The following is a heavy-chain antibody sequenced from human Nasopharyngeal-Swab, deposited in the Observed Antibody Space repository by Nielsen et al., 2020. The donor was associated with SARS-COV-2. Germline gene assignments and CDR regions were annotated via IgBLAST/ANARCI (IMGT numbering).Heavy chain of an antibody. Sequence: GGSLRLSCAASGFTFSRFGMGWVRQAPGKGLEWVSAISASGVTTYYADSVKGRFTISRDNSKSTLYLQMGSLRAEDTAVYYCALPTWALRSFDLLLHFWGQGTVVTVSS. CDR2: ISASGVTT. V-gene: IGHV3-23*01. CDR3: ALPTWALRSFDLLLHF. D-gene: IGHD3-9*01. J-gene: IGHJ4*02. CDR1: GFTFSRFG.